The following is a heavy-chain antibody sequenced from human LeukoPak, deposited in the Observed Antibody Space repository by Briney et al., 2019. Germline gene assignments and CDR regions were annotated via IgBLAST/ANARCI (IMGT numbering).Heavy chain of an antibody. Sequence: GGSLRLSCAASGFTFSNYWMSWVRQAPGKGLEWVANIKQDGSEKYYVDSVKGRFTISRDNAKNSLYLQMNSLRAEDTAVYYCARDEVCSGGSCYGNWFDPWGQGTLVTVSS. CDR2: IKQDGSEK. D-gene: IGHD2-15*01. CDR1: GFTFSNYW. CDR3: ARDEVCSGGSCYGNWFDP. V-gene: IGHV3-7*01. J-gene: IGHJ5*02.